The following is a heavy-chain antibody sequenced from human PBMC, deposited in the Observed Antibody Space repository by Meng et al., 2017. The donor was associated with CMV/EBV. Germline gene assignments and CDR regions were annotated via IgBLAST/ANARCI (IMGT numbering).Heavy chain of an antibody. Sequence: GGSLRLSCAASGFTFSRYAMGWVRQAPGKGLEWVSSISDGGIIFYASSVKGRFTISRDNSKRTLYLQMNSLRANDTARYYCAKDSVRCASLTRPGEVHHWGQGTLVTVSS. CDR2: ISDGGII. CDR3: AKDSVRCASLTRPGEVHH. V-gene: IGHV3-23*01. CDR1: GFTFSRYA. J-gene: IGHJ5*02. D-gene: IGHD1-26*01.